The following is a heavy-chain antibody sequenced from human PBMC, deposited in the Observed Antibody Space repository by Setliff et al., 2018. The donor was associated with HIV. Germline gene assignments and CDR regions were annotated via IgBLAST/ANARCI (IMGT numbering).Heavy chain of an antibody. CDR1: GGSFRNYA. CDR2: IIPGINTA. J-gene: IGHJ4*02. CDR3: ARSSAYYDTLTGYYSDLGY. Sequence: GASVKVSCKVSGGSFRNYAISWVRQAPGQGLEWMGGIIPGINTAHSTKKFQGRVTISTDESSGTVNMELRSLRSVDTAVYYCARSSAYYDTLTGYYSDLGYWGQGTQVTVS. D-gene: IGHD3-9*01. V-gene: IGHV1-69*05.